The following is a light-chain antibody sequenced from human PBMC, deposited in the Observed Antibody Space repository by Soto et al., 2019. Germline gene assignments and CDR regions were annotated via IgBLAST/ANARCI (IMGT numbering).Light chain of an antibody. Sequence: EIVLPQSPGTLSLSPGERATLSCRASQSVSGSYLARYQQKHGQAPRLLLYGASSRATGIPDTFSGSGSGRDCTLTSIRVEPEDSAVYSCQQYGSSPRGFGQGTKVELK. V-gene: IGKV3-20*01. J-gene: IGKJ1*01. CDR2: GAS. CDR3: QQYGSSPRG. CDR1: QSVSGSY.